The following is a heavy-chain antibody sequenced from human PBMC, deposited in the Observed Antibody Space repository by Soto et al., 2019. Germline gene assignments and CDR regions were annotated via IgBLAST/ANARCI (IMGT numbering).Heavy chain of an antibody. CDR1: GGSISSGGYY. D-gene: IGHD2-8*02. J-gene: IGHJ1*01. CDR2: IYYTGST. CDR3: ARLACTGDSCYPSYFQH. Sequence: QVQLQESGPGLVKPSQTLSLTCIVSGGSISSGGYYWNWIRQHPGKGLEWIGYIYYTGSTYYNPSLRSRVTISVDTSKNQFSLKLSTVTAADTAVYYCARLACTGDSCYPSYFQHWGQDTLVTVSS. V-gene: IGHV4-31*03.